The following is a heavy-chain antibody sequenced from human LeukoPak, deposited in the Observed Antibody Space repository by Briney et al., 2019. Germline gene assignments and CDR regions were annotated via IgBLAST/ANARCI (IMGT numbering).Heavy chain of an antibody. CDR3: ARDLRGYSGSNFDY. Sequence: PGGSLRLSCAASGFIFSDYYMSWIRQAPGKGLEWLSYISSGSSYTNYADSVKGRFTISRDNAKNSLYLQMNSLRAEDTAVYYCARDLRGYSGSNFDYWGQGTLVTVSS. V-gene: IGHV3-11*06. D-gene: IGHD5-12*01. CDR2: ISSGSSYT. CDR1: GFIFSDYY. J-gene: IGHJ4*02.